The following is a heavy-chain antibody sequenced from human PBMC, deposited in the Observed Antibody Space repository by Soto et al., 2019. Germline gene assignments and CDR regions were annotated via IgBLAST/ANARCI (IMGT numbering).Heavy chain of an antibody. CDR1: GGSISSGDYY. CDR3: ARITIFGVVPYGMDV. CDR2: IYYSGST. Sequence: QVQLQESGPGLVKPSQTLSLTCTVSGGSISSGDYYWSWIRQPPGKGLEWIGYIYYSGSTYYNPSLKSRVTISVDTSKNQFSLKLSSVTAADTAVYCCARITIFGVVPYGMDVWGQGTTVTVSS. J-gene: IGHJ6*02. V-gene: IGHV4-30-4*01. D-gene: IGHD3-3*01.